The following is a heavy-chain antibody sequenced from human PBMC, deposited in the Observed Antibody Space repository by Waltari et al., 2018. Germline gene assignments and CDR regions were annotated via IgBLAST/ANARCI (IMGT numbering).Heavy chain of an antibody. CDR3: GRGYYGSGSSYLFDQ. J-gene: IGHJ4*02. CDR2: INSDGSGV. CDR1: GFTLSNYW. V-gene: IGHV3-74*03. Sequence: DVQLVESGGNLVQPGGSLRLSCAASGFTLSNYWMHWVRHAPGRGLVWVSHINSDGSGVKYADSVKDRFTISRDNAENTLYLQMNSLRVEDTAVYYCGRGYYGSGSSYLFDQWGQGTLVTVSS. D-gene: IGHD3-10*01.